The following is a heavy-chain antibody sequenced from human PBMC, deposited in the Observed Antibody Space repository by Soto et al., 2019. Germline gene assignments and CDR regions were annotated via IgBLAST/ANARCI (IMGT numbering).Heavy chain of an antibody. Sequence: PSETLSLTCTVSGGSISSYYWSWIRQPPGKGLEWIGYIYYSGSTNYNPSLKSRVTISVDTSKNQFSLKLSSVTAADTAVYYCARIIVGATTFDYWGQGTLVTVSS. CDR2: IYYSGST. D-gene: IGHD1-26*01. J-gene: IGHJ4*02. CDR3: ARIIVGATTFDY. V-gene: IGHV4-59*13. CDR1: GGSISSYY.